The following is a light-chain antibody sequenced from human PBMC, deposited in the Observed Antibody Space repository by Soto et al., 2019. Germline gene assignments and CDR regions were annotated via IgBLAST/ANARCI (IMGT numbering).Light chain of an antibody. V-gene: IGKV3-20*01. CDR1: QSVSSN. CDR2: DAS. Sequence: EIGMTQSPATLSVSPGERATLSCRASQSVSSNLAWYQQKPGQAPRLLIYDASSRATGAPDRFSGSGSGTDFTLTISRLEPEDFAVYYCQQYGSSGTFGQGTKA. J-gene: IGKJ1*01. CDR3: QQYGSSGT.